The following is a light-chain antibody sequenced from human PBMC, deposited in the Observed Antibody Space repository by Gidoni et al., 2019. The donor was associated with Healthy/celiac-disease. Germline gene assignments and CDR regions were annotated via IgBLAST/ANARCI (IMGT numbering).Light chain of an antibody. CDR2: EGS. V-gene: IGLV2-23*01. J-gene: IGLJ2*01. Sequence: QSALTQPAYVSGSPGQSITISCTGTSSDVGSYNLVSWYQQHPGKAPKLMIYEGSKRPSGVSNRFSGSKSGNTASLTISGLQAEDEADYCCCSYAGSSTVVFGGGTKLTVL. CDR1: SSDVGSYNL. CDR3: CSYAGSSTVV.